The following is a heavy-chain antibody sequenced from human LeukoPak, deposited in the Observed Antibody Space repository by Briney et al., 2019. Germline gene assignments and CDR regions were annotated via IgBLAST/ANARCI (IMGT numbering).Heavy chain of an antibody. D-gene: IGHD3-10*01. CDR2: IYYSGST. V-gene: IGHV4-59*01. CDR3: ARIVRGVISPDDAFDI. Sequence: SEILSLTCTVSGGSISSYYWSWIRQPPGKGLEWIGYIYYSGSTNYNPSLKSRVTISVDTSKNQFSLKLSPVTAADTAVYYCARIVRGVISPDDAFDIWGQGTMVTVSS. CDR1: GGSISSYY. J-gene: IGHJ3*02.